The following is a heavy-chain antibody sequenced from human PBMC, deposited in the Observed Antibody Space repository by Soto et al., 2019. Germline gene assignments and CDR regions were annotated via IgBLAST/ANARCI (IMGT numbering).Heavy chain of an antibody. CDR1: GDSVSSNSAA. V-gene: IGHV6-1*01. J-gene: IGHJ5*02. Sequence: SQTLSLTCAISGDSVSSNSAAWNWIRQSPSRGLEWLGRTYYRSKWYNDYAVSVKSRITINPDTSKNQFSLQLNSVTPEDTAVYYCARAQDYGTTGMVVDWFDPWGQGTLVTVSS. CDR3: ARAQDYGTTGMVVDWFDP. D-gene: IGHD1-1*01. CDR2: TYYRSKWYN.